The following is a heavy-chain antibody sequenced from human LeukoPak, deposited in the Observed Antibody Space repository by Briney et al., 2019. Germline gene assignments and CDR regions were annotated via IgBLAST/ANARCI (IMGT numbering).Heavy chain of an antibody. Sequence: SVKVSCKASGGTFSSYAISWVRQAPGQGLEWMGRIIPIFGTANYAQKFQGRVTITADESTSTAYMELSSLRSEDTAVYYCATEIGHYDILTGYYADIDYWGQGTLVTVSS. CDR2: IIPIFGTA. CDR3: ATEIGHYDILTGYYADIDY. V-gene: IGHV1-69*13. J-gene: IGHJ4*02. CDR1: GGTFSSYA. D-gene: IGHD3-9*01.